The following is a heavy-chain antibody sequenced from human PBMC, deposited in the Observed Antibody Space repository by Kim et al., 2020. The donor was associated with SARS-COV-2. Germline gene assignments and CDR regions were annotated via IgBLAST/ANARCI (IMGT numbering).Heavy chain of an antibody. D-gene: IGHD3-10*01. CDR2: IYYNGDT. V-gene: IGHV4-39*01. Sequence: SETLSLTCTVSGDSISSSTYYWGWLRQPPGKGLEWIGSIYYNGDTYNNPSLKSRLIISVDTSKSQFSLKVNSLTAADTALYYCARVNRNSWFFDFWGQGTLVTVSS. J-gene: IGHJ4*02. CDR1: GDSISSSTYY. CDR3: ARVNRNSWFFDF.